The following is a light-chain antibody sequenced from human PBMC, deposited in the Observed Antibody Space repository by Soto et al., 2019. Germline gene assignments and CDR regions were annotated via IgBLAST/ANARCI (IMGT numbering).Light chain of an antibody. CDR3: SSYTTASSLE. V-gene: IGLV2-14*01. CDR2: EVT. J-gene: IGLJ2*01. CDR1: NTDVGQDKS. Sequence: QSVLTQPASVSGSRGQSIIISCVGRNTDVGQDKSVSWYQQGPGKAPKLLIFEVTNRPSGVSNRFSGSRSGNTASLTISGLQPDDEADYSCSSYTTASSLEFGGGTKVTVL.